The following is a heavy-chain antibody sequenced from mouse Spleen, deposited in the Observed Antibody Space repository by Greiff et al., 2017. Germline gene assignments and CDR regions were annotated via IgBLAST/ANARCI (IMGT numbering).Heavy chain of an antibody. V-gene: IGHV1-64*01. D-gene: IGHD2-10*02. Sequence: QVQLQQPGAELVKPGASVKLSCKASGYTFTSYWMHWVKQRPGQGLEWIGMIHPNSGSTNYNEKFKSKATLTVDKSSSTAYMQLSSLTSEDSAVYYCAREAYGNYGYAMDYWGQGTSVTVSS. CDR3: AREAYGNYGYAMDY. CDR1: GYTFTSYW. CDR2: IHPNSGST. J-gene: IGHJ4*01.